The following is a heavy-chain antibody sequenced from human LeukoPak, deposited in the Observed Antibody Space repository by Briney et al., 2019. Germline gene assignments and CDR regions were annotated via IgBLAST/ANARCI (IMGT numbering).Heavy chain of an antibody. CDR2: INRDGSVK. CDR1: EFSISTFW. V-gene: IGHV3-7*03. D-gene: IGHD6-19*01. J-gene: IGHJ3*02. CDR3: AKGDLSSGFDAFDI. Sequence: GGSLRLSCAASEFSISTFWMSWVRQAPGKGLEWVANINRDGSVKHYVDSVKGRFTVSRDNAENSLYLLMNSLRAEDMALYYCAKGDLSSGFDAFDIWGQGTMVTVSS.